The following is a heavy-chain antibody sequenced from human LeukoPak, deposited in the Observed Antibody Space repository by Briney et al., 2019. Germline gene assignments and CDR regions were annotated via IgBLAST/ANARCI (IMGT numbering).Heavy chain of an antibody. V-gene: IGHV3-48*01. D-gene: IGHD2-2*01. CDR3: ARDRRIVVVPAALGMDV. CDR1: GFTFSSYS. Sequence: GRSLRLSCAASGFTFSSYSMNWVRQAPGKGLEWVSYISSSSSTIYYADSVKGRFTISRDNAKNSLYLQMNSLRAEDTAVYYCARDRRIVVVPAALGMDVWGQGTTVTVSS. J-gene: IGHJ6*02. CDR2: ISSSSSTI.